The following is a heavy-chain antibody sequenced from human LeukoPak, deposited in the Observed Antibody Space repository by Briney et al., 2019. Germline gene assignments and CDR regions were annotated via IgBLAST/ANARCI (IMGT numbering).Heavy chain of an antibody. CDR2: ISSSSTTI. Sequence: GGSLRLSCAASGFTFSSYSMNWVRQAPGKGLEWVSYISSSSTTIYYADSVKGRFTISRDNAKNSLYLQMNSLRAEDTAVYYRARAYCSGGNCYLIDSWGQGTLVTVSS. V-gene: IGHV3-48*01. CDR1: GFTFSSYS. CDR3: ARAYCSGGNCYLIDS. J-gene: IGHJ4*02. D-gene: IGHD2-15*01.